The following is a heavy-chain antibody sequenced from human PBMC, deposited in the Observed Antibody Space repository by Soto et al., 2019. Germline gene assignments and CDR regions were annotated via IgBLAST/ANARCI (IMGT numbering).Heavy chain of an antibody. D-gene: IGHD3-10*01. V-gene: IGHV5-51*01. CDR2: IYPGDSDT. Sequence: GESLKISCKRSGYSFAGYWIGCERQMPGKGLEWMGIIYPGDSDTRHSPSFEGQVTISADKSSSTAYLQWNSLKASDTAMYYCARHRVTMVRGVYYYYGLDVWGQGTTVTVSS. J-gene: IGHJ6*02. CDR1: GYSFAGYW. CDR3: ARHRVTMVRGVYYYYGLDV.